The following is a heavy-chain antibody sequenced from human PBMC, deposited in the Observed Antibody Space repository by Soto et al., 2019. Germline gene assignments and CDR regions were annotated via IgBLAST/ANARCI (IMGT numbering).Heavy chain of an antibody. J-gene: IGHJ6*01. CDR2: IYTSAST. Sequence: WSCIIQTAGKGLEWIGRIYTSASTNYSPSFKGRVTLSVDTSENQVFLKLTSVAAADTAIYYCAKEREEGYNFSYGMAAWRQGATVTVSS. D-gene: IGHD5-12*01. CDR3: AKEREEGYNFSYGMAA. V-gene: IGHV4-4*07.